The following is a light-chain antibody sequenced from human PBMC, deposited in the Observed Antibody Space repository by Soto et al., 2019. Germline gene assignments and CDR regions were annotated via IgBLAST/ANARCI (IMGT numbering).Light chain of an antibody. CDR3: LQDNNYPRT. J-gene: IGKJ1*01. Sequence: AIQMTQSPSSLSASVGDRVTITCRASQDIRNELAWYQQNPGKAPKFLIYAASYLQTGVPSRFHGAGSGTDFTLTISSLQPEDSATYYCLQDNNYPRTFGHGTKVEIK. CDR1: QDIRNE. CDR2: AAS. V-gene: IGKV1-6*01.